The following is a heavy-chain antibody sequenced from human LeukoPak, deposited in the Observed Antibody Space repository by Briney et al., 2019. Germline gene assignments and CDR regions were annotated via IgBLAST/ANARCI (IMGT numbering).Heavy chain of an antibody. CDR1: GYSITSYW. D-gene: IGHD2-15*01. V-gene: IGHV5-51*01. J-gene: IGHJ5*02. Sequence: GASLKISCKGSGYSITSYWIAWVRQMPGKGLEWMGMIYPADSDIRYSPSFQGHVTISADKSISTAYLQWSSLKASDTAMYYCARQEYCSGGSCYTWFDPWGQGTLVTVSS. CDR3: ARQEYCSGGSCYTWFDP. CDR2: IYPADSDI.